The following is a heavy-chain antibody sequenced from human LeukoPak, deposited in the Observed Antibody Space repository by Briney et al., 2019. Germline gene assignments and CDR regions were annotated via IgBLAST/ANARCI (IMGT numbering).Heavy chain of an antibody. CDR1: GFTFSSYA. V-gene: IGHV3-23*01. CDR3: AKSPEGYYGSGSYYRYYYYFMDV. J-gene: IGHJ6*03. Sequence: GGSLRLSCAASGFTFSSYAMSWVRQAPGKGLEWVSAISGSGGSTYYADSVKGRFTISRDNSKNTLYLQMNSLRAEDTAVYYCAKSPEGYYGSGSYYRYYYYFMDVWGKGTTVTVSS. CDR2: ISGSGGST. D-gene: IGHD3-10*01.